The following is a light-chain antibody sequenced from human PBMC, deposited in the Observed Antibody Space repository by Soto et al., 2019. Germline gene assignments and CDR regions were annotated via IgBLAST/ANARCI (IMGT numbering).Light chain of an antibody. V-gene: IGKV3-20*01. CDR1: QSVTANY. CDR3: LQYGVPLWT. CDR2: AAS. Sequence: EIALTQSPGTLSLSPGERATLSCRASQSVTANYLAWYQQKPGQAPRLLIYAASIGATGIPDRLSGSGSGTDFTLTISRLEPEDFAVYYCLQYGVPLWTFGQETMVEIK. J-gene: IGKJ1*01.